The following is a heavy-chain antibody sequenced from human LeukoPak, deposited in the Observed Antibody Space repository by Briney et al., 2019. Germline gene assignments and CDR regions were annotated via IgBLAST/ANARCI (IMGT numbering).Heavy chain of an antibody. CDR1: GFTFSSYG. CDR2: VSYDGSKK. D-gene: IGHD3-10*02. CDR3: AELGITMIGGV. Sequence: GGSLRLSCAASGFTFSSYGIHWVRQAPGKGLEWVAVVSYDGSKKYYADSVKGRFTISRDNSKNTLYLQMNSLRAEDTAMYYCAELGITMIGGVWGKGTTVTISS. J-gene: IGHJ6*04. V-gene: IGHV3-30*04.